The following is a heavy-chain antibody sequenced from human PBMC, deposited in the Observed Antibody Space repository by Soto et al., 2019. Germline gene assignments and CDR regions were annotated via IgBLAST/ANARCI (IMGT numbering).Heavy chain of an antibody. D-gene: IGHD2-2*01. Sequence: PGGSLRLSCAASGFTFSSYGMHWVRQAPGKGLEWVAVISYDGSNKYYADSVKGQFTISRDNSKNTLYLQMNSLRAEDTAVYYCAKDRQLLYYYGMDVWGQGTTVTVSS. J-gene: IGHJ6*02. CDR1: GFTFSSYG. CDR3: AKDRQLLYYYGMDV. V-gene: IGHV3-30*18. CDR2: ISYDGSNK.